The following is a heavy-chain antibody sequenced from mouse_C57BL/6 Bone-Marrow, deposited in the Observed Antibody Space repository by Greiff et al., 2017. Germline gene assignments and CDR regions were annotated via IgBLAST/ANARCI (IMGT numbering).Heavy chain of an antibody. CDR1: GFAFSRYW. V-gene: IGHV4-1*02. J-gene: IGHJ3*01. CDR2: INPDSSTI. D-gene: IGHD1-1*01. Sequence: EVQLQESGGGLVQPGGSLKLSCAASGFAFSRYWMSWVRQAPGKGLEWIGEINPDSSTINYTPSLKDKFIISRDNAKNTLYLQMSKVRSEDTALYYCARMYYYGCFAYWGQGTLVTVSA. CDR3: ARMYYYGCFAY.